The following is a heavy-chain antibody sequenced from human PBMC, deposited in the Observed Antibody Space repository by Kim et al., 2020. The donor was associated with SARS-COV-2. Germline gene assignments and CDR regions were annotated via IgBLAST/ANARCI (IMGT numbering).Heavy chain of an antibody. CDR3: ARNRRFGAKGYNWFDP. J-gene: IGHJ5*02. D-gene: IGHD3-10*01. V-gene: IGHV1-18*01. Sequence: KLQGRVTMTTDTSTSTAYMELRSLRSDDTAVYYCARNRRFGAKGYNWFDPWGQGTLVTVSS.